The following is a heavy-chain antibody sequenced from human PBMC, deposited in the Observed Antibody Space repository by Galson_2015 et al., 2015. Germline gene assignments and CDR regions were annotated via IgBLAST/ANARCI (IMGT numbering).Heavy chain of an antibody. D-gene: IGHD6-19*01. V-gene: IGHV4-30-4*01. Sequence: TLSLTCTVSDGSINNGDHFWSWIRQPPGKGLEWIGYIHYSGATYYNPSLKSRVTISMDTSKNQFSLKLSSVTAADTAVYYCARDTNNMSGWYGTGHFDYWGQGTLVTVSS. J-gene: IGHJ4*02. CDR3: ARDTNNMSGWYGTGHFDY. CDR1: DGSINNGDHF. CDR2: IHYSGAT.